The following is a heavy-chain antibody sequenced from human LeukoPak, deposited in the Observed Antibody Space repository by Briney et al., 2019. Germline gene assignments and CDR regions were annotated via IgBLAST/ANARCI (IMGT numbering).Heavy chain of an antibody. D-gene: IGHD6-19*01. CDR3: TTEKVDSNGWFYRSFDY. J-gene: IGHJ4*02. CDR2: SQSKTDGGTT. CDR1: GFTFSNAW. V-gene: IGHV3-15*01. Sequence: PGGSLRLSCAASGFTFSNAWMSWVRQAPGKGLEWVARSQSKTDGGTTDYAAPVKGRFSISRDDSKNTLYLQMNSLKTEDTGVYYCTTEKVDSNGWFYRSFDYWGQGTLVTVSS.